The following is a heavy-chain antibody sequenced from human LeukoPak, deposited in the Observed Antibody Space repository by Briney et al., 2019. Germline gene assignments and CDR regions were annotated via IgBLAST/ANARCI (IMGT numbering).Heavy chain of an antibody. D-gene: IGHD3-16*01. J-gene: IGHJ4*02. V-gene: IGHV4-39*07. CDR3: AGDRGYYFDY. CDR1: GGSISSPNYY. Sequence: PSETLSLTCTVSGGSISSPNYYWGWIRQPPGKGLEWIGTIHYTGSPHYNPSLKSRVTISVDTSKNQFSLNLSSVTAADTAVYYCAGDRGYYFDYWGQGTLVTVSS. CDR2: IHYTGSP.